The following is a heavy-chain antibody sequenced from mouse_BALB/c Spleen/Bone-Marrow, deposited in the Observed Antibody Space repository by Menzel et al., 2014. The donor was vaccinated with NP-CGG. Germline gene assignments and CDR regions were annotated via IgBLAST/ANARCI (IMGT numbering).Heavy chain of an antibody. CDR1: GYTFTSYY. CDR2: INHSNGYT. J-gene: IGHJ3*01. V-gene: IGHV1S81*02. CDR3: TREGAY. Sequence: VQLQQSGAELVKPGASVKLSCKASGYTFTSYYMYWVKQRPGQSLEWIGEINHSNGYTNFNEKFKSKATLTVDKSSSTAYMQLSSLTSEDSAVYYCTREGAYWGQGTLVTVSA.